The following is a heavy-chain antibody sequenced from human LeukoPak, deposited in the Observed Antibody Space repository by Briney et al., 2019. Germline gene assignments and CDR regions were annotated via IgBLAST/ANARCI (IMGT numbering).Heavy chain of an antibody. Sequence: PGGSLRLSCAASGFTFSSYAMSWVRQAARKRLEWVSAISGSGGSTYYADSVKGRFTISRDNSKNTLYLQMNSLRAEDTAVYYCANCFPDFWSGYSLDYWGQGTLVTVSS. CDR3: ANCFPDFWSGYSLDY. D-gene: IGHD3-3*01. V-gene: IGHV3-23*01. J-gene: IGHJ4*02. CDR2: ISGSGGST. CDR1: GFTFSSYA.